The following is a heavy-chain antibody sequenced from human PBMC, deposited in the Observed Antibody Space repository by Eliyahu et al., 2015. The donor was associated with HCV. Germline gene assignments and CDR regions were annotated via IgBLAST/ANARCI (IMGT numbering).Heavy chain of an antibody. CDR3: ARDELDYSNYYGMDV. Sequence: QVQLVESGGGVVQPGXSLXLSCAASGXTFGRDGMXWVRQAPGKGLXGVAVIWYDGSNKYYADXVKGRFTISRDNSKNTLYLQMNSLRAEDTAVYYCARDELDYSNYYGMDVWGQGTTVTVSS. V-gene: IGHV3-33*01. J-gene: IGHJ6*02. D-gene: IGHD4-11*01. CDR1: GXTFGRDG. CDR2: IWYDGSNK.